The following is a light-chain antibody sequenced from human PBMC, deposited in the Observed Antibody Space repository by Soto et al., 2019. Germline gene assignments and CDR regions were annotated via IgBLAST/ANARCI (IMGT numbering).Light chain of an antibody. CDR2: DAS. CDR1: QDISNY. J-gene: IGKJ5*01. Sequence: DIPMTQSPSSLSPSVGDRVTITCQASQDISNYLNWYQQKPGKAPKLLIYDASNLETGVPSRFSGSGSGTDFTFTISSLQPEDIATYYCQQYNNVPTFGQGTRLEI. CDR3: QQYNNVPT. V-gene: IGKV1-33*01.